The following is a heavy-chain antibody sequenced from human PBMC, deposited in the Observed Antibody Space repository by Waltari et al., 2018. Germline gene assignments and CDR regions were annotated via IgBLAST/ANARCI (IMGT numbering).Heavy chain of an antibody. CDR2: ISAYNGNT. Sequence: QVQLVQSGAEVKKPGASVKVSCKASGYTFTSYGISWVRQAPGQGLEWMGWISAYNGNTNYAQKLQGRVPMTTDTSTSTAYMELRSLRSDDTAVYYCARGDIVVVPAAIDTYYYYGMDVWGQGTTVTVSS. CDR1: GYTFTSYG. CDR3: ARGDIVVVPAAIDTYYYYGMDV. D-gene: IGHD2-2*02. V-gene: IGHV1-18*01. J-gene: IGHJ6*02.